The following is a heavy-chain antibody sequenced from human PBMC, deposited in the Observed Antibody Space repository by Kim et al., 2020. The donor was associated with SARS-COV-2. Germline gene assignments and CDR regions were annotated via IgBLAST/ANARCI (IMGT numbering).Heavy chain of an antibody. D-gene: IGHD6-13*01. J-gene: IGHJ2*01. CDR2: IRSKAYGGTT. Sequence: GGSLRLSCTASGFTFGDYAMSWVRQAPGKGLEWVGFIRSKAYGGTTEYAAPVKGRFTISRDDSKSIAYLQMNSLKTEDTAVYYCTLVYIEAAARGYLGLWGRGTLVTVSS. CDR1: GFTFGDYA. V-gene: IGHV3-49*04. CDR3: TLVYIEAAARGYLGL.